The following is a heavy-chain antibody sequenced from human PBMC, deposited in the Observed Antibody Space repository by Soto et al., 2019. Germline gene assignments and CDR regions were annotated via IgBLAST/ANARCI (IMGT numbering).Heavy chain of an antibody. CDR3: AKDFGSGWHAENYFDN. D-gene: IGHD6-19*01. Sequence: EVQLVESGGGLVQPGRSLRLSCAASGFTFDDYAMHWVRQAPGKGLEWVSGISWNSGSIGYADSVKGRFTISRDNAKNSLYLQMNSLRAEDTALYYCAKDFGSGWHAENYFDNWGQGTLVTVSS. J-gene: IGHJ4*02. V-gene: IGHV3-9*01. CDR2: ISWNSGSI. CDR1: GFTFDDYA.